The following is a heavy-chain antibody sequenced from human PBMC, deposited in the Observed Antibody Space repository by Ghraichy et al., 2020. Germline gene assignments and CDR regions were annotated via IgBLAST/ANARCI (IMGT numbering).Heavy chain of an antibody. CDR3: ARDLYGDYGGTLHDY. Sequence: GGSLRLSCAASGFTFSSYSMNWVRQAPGKGLEWVSYISSSSSTIYYADSVKGRFTISRDNAKNSLYLQMYSLRDEDTAVYYCARDLYGDYGGTLHDYWGQGTRVTVSS. J-gene: IGHJ4*02. D-gene: IGHD4-17*01. V-gene: IGHV3-48*02. CDR1: GFTFSSYS. CDR2: ISSSSSTI.